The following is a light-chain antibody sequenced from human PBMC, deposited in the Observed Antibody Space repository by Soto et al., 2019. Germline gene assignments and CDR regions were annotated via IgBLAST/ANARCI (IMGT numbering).Light chain of an antibody. Sequence: EIVMTQSPATLSVSPGERATLSCRAVQSVSSRSLAWYQQKPGQAPRLLISGASSRAADIPARFSGSGSGTDFTLTISSLEPEDFAVYYCQQRSNWPPITFGQGTRLEIK. J-gene: IGKJ5*01. CDR3: QQRSNWPPIT. CDR2: GAS. CDR1: QSVSSRS. V-gene: IGKV3D-20*02.